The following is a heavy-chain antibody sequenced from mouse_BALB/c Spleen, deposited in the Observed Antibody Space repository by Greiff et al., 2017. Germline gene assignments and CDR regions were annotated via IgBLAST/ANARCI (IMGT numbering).Heavy chain of an antibody. Sequence: QVQLKESGPGLVAPSQSLSITCTVSGFSLTSYGVHWVRQPPGKGLEWLGVIWAGGSTNYNSALMSRLSISKDNSKSQVFLKMNSLQTDDTAMYYCAREPGDGYYERYFDVWGAGTTVTVSS. CDR1: GFSLTSYG. J-gene: IGHJ1*01. V-gene: IGHV2-9*02. CDR2: IWAGGST. CDR3: AREPGDGYYERYFDV. D-gene: IGHD2-3*01.